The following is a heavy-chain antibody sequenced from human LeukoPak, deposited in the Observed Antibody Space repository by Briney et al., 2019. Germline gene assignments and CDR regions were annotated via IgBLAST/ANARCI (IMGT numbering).Heavy chain of an antibody. CDR3: ARQVAYSGYDRNTIDY. V-gene: IGHV4-39*01. CDR2: IYYSGST. J-gene: IGHJ4*02. Sequence: SETLSLTCTVSGGSISSSSRYWGWIRQPPGKGLEWIGGIYYSGSTYYNPSLKSRVTISVDTSKNQFSLKLSSVTAADTAVYYCARQVAYSGYDRNTIDYWGQGTLVTVSS. D-gene: IGHD5-12*01. CDR1: GGSISSSSRY.